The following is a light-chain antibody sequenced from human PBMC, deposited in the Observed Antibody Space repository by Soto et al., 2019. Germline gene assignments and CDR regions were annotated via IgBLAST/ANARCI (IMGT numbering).Light chain of an antibody. J-gene: IGLJ1*01. Sequence: QSALTQPASVSGSPGQSITISCTGTSSDVGNYGFVSWYQQHPGKAPKLIIYDVSHRPSGVSNRFSGSKSCNTASLTISGRQAEDEADYYYSSLTSSSATLVFGIGTKITVL. CDR1: SSDVGNYGF. V-gene: IGLV2-14*03. CDR3: SSLTSSSATLV. CDR2: DVS.